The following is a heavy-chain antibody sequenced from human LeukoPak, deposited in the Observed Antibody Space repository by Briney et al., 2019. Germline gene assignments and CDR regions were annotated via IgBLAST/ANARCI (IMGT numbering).Heavy chain of an antibody. CDR1: GFTVSSNY. CDR2: ISGSGGST. Sequence: PGGSLRLSCAASGFTVSSNYMSWVRQAPGKGLEWVSAISGSGGSTYYADSVKGRFTISRDNSKNTLYLQMNSLRAEDTAVYYCAKDKYSSGWHSTSLFDYWGQGTLVTVSS. J-gene: IGHJ4*02. D-gene: IGHD6-19*01. CDR3: AKDKYSSGWHSTSLFDY. V-gene: IGHV3-23*01.